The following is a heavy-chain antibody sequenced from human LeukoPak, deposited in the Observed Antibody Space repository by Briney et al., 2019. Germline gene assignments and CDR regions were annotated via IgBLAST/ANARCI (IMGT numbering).Heavy chain of an antibody. CDR1: GFTFSNHW. CDR2: IKQDGSEK. Sequence: GGSLRLSCTASGFTFSNHWMSWVRQAPGKGLEWVANIKQDGSEKYYVDSVKGRFTISRDNAKNSLYLQMNSLRAEDTAVYYCARGGGSYYNYWGQGTLVIVSS. V-gene: IGHV3-7*04. D-gene: IGHD1-26*01. CDR3: ARGGGSYYNY. J-gene: IGHJ4*02.